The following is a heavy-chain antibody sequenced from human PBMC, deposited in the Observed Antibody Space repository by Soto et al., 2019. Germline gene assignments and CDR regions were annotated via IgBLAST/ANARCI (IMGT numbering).Heavy chain of an antibody. CDR3: ARVGVLVGDTAYYYDGMDV. CDR1: GGTFSSYA. CDR2: IIPIFGTA. D-gene: IGHD1-26*01. Sequence: QVQLVQSGAEVKKPGSSVKVSCKASGGTFSSYAISWVRQAPGQGLEWMGGIIPIFGTANYAKKFQGRVTITADETTSTAYMELRSMRSEDMAVYNRARVGVLVGDTAYYYDGMDVWGQGTTVTVSS. J-gene: IGHJ6*02. V-gene: IGHV1-69*01.